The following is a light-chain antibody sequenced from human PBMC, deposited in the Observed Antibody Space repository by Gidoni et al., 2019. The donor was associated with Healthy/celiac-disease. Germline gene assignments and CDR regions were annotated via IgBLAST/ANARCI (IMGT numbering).Light chain of an antibody. CDR3: QQYYSYPLT. CDR2: AAS. Sequence: AIRMTQSPSSFSASTGARVTITCRASQGMSSDLAWYQQKPGKAPKLLIYAASTLQSGVPSRFSCSGSGTDFTLTISCLQSEDFATYYCQQYYSYPLTFGGGTKVEIK. J-gene: IGKJ4*01. CDR1: QGMSSD. V-gene: IGKV1-8*01.